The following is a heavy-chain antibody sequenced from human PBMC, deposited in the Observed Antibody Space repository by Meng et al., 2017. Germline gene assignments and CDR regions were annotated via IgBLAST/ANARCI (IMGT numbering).Heavy chain of an antibody. Sequence: ASMKVSCKASGYTFTSYGISWVRQAPGQGLEWMGWISAYNGNTNYAQKLQGRVTMTTDTSTSTAYMELRSLRSDDTAVYYCARDGLRYFDWSNSPFDYWGQGTLVTVSS. V-gene: IGHV1-18*01. J-gene: IGHJ4*02. CDR2: ISAYNGNT. CDR1: GYTFTSYG. D-gene: IGHD3-9*01. CDR3: ARDGLRYFDWSNSPFDY.